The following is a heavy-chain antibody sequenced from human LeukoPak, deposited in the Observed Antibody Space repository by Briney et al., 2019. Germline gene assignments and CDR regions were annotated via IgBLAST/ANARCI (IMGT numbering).Heavy chain of an antibody. J-gene: IGHJ3*02. CDR1: GFNFTNYN. V-gene: IGHV3-21*01. CDR3: ARDLAWDAFDI. CDR2: IHSSSGSI. Sequence: GGSLRLSCAASGFNFTNYNMNWVRQAPGKGLEWVSSIHSSSGSIYYADSLKGRFTISRDSAKNSLYLQMNSLRAEDTAVYYCARDLAWDAFDIWGQGTMVTVSS.